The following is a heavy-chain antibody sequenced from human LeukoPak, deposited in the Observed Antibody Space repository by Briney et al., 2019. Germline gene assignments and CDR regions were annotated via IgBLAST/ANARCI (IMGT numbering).Heavy chain of an antibody. CDR1: GYTSTSYY. CDR3: AREPAAITAFDI. Sequence: ASVKVSCKASGYTSTSYYMHWVRQAPGQGLEWMGIINPSGGSTSYAQKFQGRVTMTRDTSTSTVYMELSSLRSEDTAVYYCAREPAAITAFDIWGQGTMVTVSS. D-gene: IGHD2-2*01. V-gene: IGHV1-46*01. CDR2: INPSGGST. J-gene: IGHJ3*02.